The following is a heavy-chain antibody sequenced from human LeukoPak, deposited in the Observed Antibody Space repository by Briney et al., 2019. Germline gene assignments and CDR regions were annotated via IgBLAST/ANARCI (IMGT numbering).Heavy chain of an antibody. CDR2: IYYSEST. D-gene: IGHD3-10*01. J-gene: IGHJ4*02. V-gene: IGHV4-31*03. CDR3: ARGLSLLAHARSYYYGSGSNYFDY. Sequence: PSETLSLTCTVSGGSINSGGYYWSWIRQHPGKGLEWIGYIYYSESTDYNPSLKSRVTISVDTSKNQFSLKLSSVTAADTAVYYCARGLSLLAHARSYYYGSGSNYFDYWGQGTLVTVSS. CDR1: GGSINSGGYY.